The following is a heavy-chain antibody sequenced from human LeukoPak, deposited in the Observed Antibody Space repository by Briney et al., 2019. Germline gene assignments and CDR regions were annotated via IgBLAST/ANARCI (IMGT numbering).Heavy chain of an antibody. CDR3: ARGDYGDYDAFDI. Sequence: GGSLRLSCAAPGFTFSSYAMSWVRQAPGKGLERVSVTYSGCSTYYADSVKGRFTISRHNYKNTLYLQMDSLRAEDTAVYYCARGDYGDYDAFDIWGQGTMVTVSS. D-gene: IGHD4-17*01. CDR1: GFTFSSYA. V-gene: IGHV3-53*04. CDR2: TYSGCST. J-gene: IGHJ3*02.